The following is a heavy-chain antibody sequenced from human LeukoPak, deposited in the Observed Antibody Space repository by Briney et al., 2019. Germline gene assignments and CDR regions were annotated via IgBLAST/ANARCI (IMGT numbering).Heavy chain of an antibody. CDR3: ARHVGIAAAGLGYNWFDP. J-gene: IGHJ5*02. CDR1: GYSFTSYW. Sequence: GESLKISCQGSGYSFTSYWIGWVRQMPGKGLEWMGIIYPGDSDTRYSPSFQGQVTISADKSISTAYLQWSSLKASDTAMYYCARHVGIAAAGLGYNWFDPWGQGTLVTVSS. CDR2: IYPGDSDT. V-gene: IGHV5-51*01. D-gene: IGHD6-13*01.